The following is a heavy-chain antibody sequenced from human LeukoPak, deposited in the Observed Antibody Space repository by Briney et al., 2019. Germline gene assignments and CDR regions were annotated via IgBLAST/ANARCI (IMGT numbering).Heavy chain of an antibody. Sequence: KPSETLSLTCTVSGGSISSYYWSWIRQPPGKGLEWIGYIYYSGSTNYNPSLKSRVTISVDTSKNQFSLKLSSVTAADTAVYYCAREVAGRFGESYALWDYGMDVWGQGTTVTVSS. D-gene: IGHD3-10*01. CDR1: GGSISSYY. J-gene: IGHJ6*02. CDR2: IYYSGST. V-gene: IGHV4-59*01. CDR3: AREVAGRFGESYALWDYGMDV.